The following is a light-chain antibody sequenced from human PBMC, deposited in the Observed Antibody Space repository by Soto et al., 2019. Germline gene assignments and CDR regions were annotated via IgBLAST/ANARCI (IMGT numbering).Light chain of an antibody. CDR3: QQCNTYSGRT. Sequence: DIQMTQSPSTLSASVGDRVTITCRASQSISSWLAWYQQKPGKAPKLLIYQASSLQSGVPSRFSGSGSGTEFTLTISSLHAGDFATYYCQQCNTYSGRTFGQGTKVDIK. CDR1: QSISSW. CDR2: QAS. J-gene: IGKJ1*01. V-gene: IGKV1-5*03.